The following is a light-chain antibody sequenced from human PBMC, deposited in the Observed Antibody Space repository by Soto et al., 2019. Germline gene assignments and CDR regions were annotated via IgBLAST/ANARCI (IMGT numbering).Light chain of an antibody. CDR3: QQGHSLPVT. Sequence: DIQMTQSPSSLSASVGDRITMTCRSSQSIGNYLIWYQQKPGTAPRAMIYAASVLQSGVQSRFTGSGSGTEFTLTITGLQPEELATYDCQQGHSLPVTFGYGTRREIK. CDR2: AAS. CDR1: QSIGNY. V-gene: IGKV1-39*01. J-gene: IGKJ5*01.